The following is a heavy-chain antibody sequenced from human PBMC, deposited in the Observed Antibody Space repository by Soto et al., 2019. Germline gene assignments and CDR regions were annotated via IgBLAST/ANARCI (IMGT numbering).Heavy chain of an antibody. Sequence: QVQLVQSESEVKRPGSSVKVSCKASRGSFSSFGITWVRQAPGQGLEWMGRIIPNYGVPNYAQNFQGRVTFKVDASTNTAHMELSGLRFEDTAVYYCATAGSRDINRGAYDIRGQGTMVTVSS. V-gene: IGHV1-69*18. CDR2: IIPNYGVP. D-gene: IGHD1-26*01. J-gene: IGHJ3*02. CDR3: ATAGSRDINRGAYDI. CDR1: RGSFSSFG.